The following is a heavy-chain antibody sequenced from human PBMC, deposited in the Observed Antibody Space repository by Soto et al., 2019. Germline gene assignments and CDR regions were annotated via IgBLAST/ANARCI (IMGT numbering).Heavy chain of an antibody. V-gene: IGHV3-30*03. D-gene: IGHD3-10*01. CDR1: GFTFSSYG. J-gene: IGHJ4*02. CDR2: ISYDGSNK. CDR3: ARGPYYYVRFDS. Sequence: PGWSLRLSCAASGFTFSSYGMHWGRQAPGKGLEWVAVISYDGSNKYYADSVKGRFTISRDNSKNTLYLQMKSLRAEDTAVYYCARGPYYYVRFDSWAQGTPVT.